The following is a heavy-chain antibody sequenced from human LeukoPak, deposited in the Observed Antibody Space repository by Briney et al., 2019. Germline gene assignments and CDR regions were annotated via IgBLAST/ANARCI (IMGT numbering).Heavy chain of an antibody. CDR2: IWYDGSSK. D-gene: IGHD3-22*01. CDR1: GFTFSSYG. J-gene: IGHJ4*02. CDR3: ARDPLYYYDSSGYPH. Sequence: GGSLRLSCAASGFTFSSYGMHWVRQAPGKGLEWVAVIWYDGSSKYYADSVKGRFTISRDNSKNTLYLQMNSLRAEDTAVYYCARDPLYYYDSSGYPHWGQGTLVTVSS. V-gene: IGHV3-33*01.